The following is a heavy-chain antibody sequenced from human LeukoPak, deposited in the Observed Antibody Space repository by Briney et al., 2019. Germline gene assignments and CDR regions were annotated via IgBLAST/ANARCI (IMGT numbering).Heavy chain of an antibody. CDR1: GFPFSDFH. CDR2: ITSGGGFK. D-gene: IGHD3-10*01. Sequence: GGSLRLPCVGAGFPFSDFHMSWIRQAPGKGLEWVSYITSGGGFKYYADSVKGRFSISRDDSKNSVFLQMNSLRVEDTAVYYCARVRPGSSGSYYRTSWGQGTLVTVSS. J-gene: IGHJ4*02. V-gene: IGHV3-11*04. CDR3: ARVRPGSSGSYYRTS.